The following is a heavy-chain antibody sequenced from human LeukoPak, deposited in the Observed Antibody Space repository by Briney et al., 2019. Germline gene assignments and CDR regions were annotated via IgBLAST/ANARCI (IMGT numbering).Heavy chain of an antibody. CDR3: ARDGIDILTGYYTH. V-gene: IGHV3-66*01. CDR2: IYSGGST. Sequence: GGSLRLSCAASGFTVSSNYMSWVRQAPGKGLEWVSVIYSGGSTYYAGSVKGRFTISRDNSKNTLYLQMNSLRAEDTAVYYCARDGIDILTGYYTHWGQGTLVTVSS. J-gene: IGHJ4*02. CDR1: GFTVSSNY. D-gene: IGHD3-9*01.